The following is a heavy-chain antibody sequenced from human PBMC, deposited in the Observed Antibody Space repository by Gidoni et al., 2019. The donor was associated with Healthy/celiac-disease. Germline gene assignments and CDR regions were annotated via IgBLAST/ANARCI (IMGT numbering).Heavy chain of an antibody. CDR3: ARDHDILTGTFDY. V-gene: IGHV3-21*01. Sequence: GFTFSSYSMNWVRQAPGKGLEWVSSISSSSSYIYYADLVKGRFTISRDNAKNSLYLQMNSLRAEDTAVYYCARDHDILTGTFDYWGQGTLVTVSS. J-gene: IGHJ4*02. CDR1: GFTFSSYS. D-gene: IGHD3-9*01. CDR2: ISSSSSYI.